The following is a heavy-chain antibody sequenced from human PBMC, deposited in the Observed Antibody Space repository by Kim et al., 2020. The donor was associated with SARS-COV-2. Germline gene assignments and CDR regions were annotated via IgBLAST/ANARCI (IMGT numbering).Heavy chain of an antibody. Sequence: GGSLRLSCAASGFTFSDYYMSWIRQAPGKGLEWVSYISSTSSYTNYADSVKGRFTISRDNAKNSLYLQMNSLRAEDTAVYYCAREGTGITYIGDYWGQGTLVTVSS. J-gene: IGHJ4*02. D-gene: IGHD1-7*01. CDR2: ISSTSSYT. CDR1: GFTFSDYY. CDR3: AREGTGITYIGDY. V-gene: IGHV3-11*05.